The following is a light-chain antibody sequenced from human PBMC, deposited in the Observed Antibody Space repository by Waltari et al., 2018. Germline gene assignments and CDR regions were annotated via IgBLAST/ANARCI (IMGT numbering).Light chain of an antibody. J-gene: IGKJ4*01. CDR1: QSVRNF. CDR2: DTS. V-gene: IGKV3-11*01. Sequence: DTVLTQSPATLSLSPGERATLSCRASQSVRNFLARYQQKPGQAPRLLIYDTSNRATGIPARFSGSGFGTDFTLTISSLEPEDFAVYYCQQRSNWPLTFGGGTKVEIK. CDR3: QQRSNWPLT.